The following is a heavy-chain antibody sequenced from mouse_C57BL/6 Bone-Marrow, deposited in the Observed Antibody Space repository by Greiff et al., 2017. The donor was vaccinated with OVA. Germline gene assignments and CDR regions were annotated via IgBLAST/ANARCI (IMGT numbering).Heavy chain of an antibody. Sequence: QVQLQQPGAELVKPGASVKLSCKASGYTFTSYWMHWVKQRPGKGLEWIGMIRPNSGSTNYNEKFKSKATLTVDKSSSTAYMLLSSLTSADSSVYYGARGGYWYFDVWGTGTTVTVSS. D-gene: IGHD1-1*02. J-gene: IGHJ1*03. CDR1: GYTFTSYW. CDR2: IRPNSGST. V-gene: IGHV1-64*01. CDR3: ARGGYWYFDV.